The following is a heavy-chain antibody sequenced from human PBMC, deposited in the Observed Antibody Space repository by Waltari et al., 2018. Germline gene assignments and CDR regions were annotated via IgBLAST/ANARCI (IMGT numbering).Heavy chain of an antibody. D-gene: IGHD1-20*01. CDR3: AKGRYENVYYFDY. J-gene: IGHJ4*02. Sequence: EVQLLESGGGLVQPGGSLRVSCAASGFTFSSYAMSWVRQAPGKGLEWVSAISGSGFNTYCTDSVKGRFTISRDNSKNTLYLQMNSLRAEDTAVYYCAKGRYENVYYFDYWGQGTLVTVSS. V-gene: IGHV3-23*01. CDR2: ISGSGFNT. CDR1: GFTFSSYA.